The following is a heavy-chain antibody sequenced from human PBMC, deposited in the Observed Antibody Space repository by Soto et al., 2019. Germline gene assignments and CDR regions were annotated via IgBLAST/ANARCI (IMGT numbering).Heavy chain of an antibody. Sequence: KRPETLSRTCTVSDGYISCDCWSWIRQPPEKGLEWIGYMYYSGSTNYNPSLESRVTISLDTSKNQFSLKLSSVTAADTAVYYCTRHASQVLWSHFDSWRRGTLVTVST. CDR1: DGYISCDC. V-gene: IGHV4-59*08. D-gene: IGHD2-2*01. CDR3: TRHASQVLWSHFDS. CDR2: MYYSGST. J-gene: IGHJ4*02.